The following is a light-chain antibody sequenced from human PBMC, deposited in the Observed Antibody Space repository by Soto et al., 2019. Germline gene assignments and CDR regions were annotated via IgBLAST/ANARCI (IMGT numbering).Light chain of an antibody. J-gene: IGKJ5*01. CDR2: AAS. CDR3: QQYGTSPIT. Sequence: EILLTQSPSTLSLSPGEGVTLSCRASQSVTVNSLAWYQQKPGQAPRLLIYAASTRAAAVPDRFTGSGSGTDFTLTISSLEPEDFAVYYCQQYGTSPITFGQGTRLEIK. CDR1: QSVTVNS. V-gene: IGKV3-20*01.